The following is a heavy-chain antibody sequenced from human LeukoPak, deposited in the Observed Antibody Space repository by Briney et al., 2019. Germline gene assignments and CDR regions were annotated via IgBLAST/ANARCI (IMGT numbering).Heavy chain of an antibody. CDR1: VYTFTIYD. Sequence: ASVTVSCKASVYTFTIYDINWVRQATGQGREWMGWMNPNSGNTGYAQKFQGRVTMTRNTSISTAYMELSSLRSEDTAVYYCARGSPREDIDYWGQGTLVTVSS. CDR2: MNPNSGNT. D-gene: IGHD2-15*01. V-gene: IGHV1-8*01. CDR3: ARGSPREDIDY. J-gene: IGHJ4*02.